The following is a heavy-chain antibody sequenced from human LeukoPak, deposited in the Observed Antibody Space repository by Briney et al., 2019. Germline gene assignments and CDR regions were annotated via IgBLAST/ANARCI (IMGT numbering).Heavy chain of an antibody. D-gene: IGHD3-10*01. J-gene: IGHJ6*02. V-gene: IGHV3-23*01. CDR1: GFMFGSYA. CDR3: AKDRAYFHYGLDV. CDR2: INVDGDTT. Sequence: GGSLRLSCAASGFMFGSYAMSWVRQTPGKGLECVSTINVDGDTTYYADSVNGRFTISRDNSKNTLYLQMNSLRAEDTAVYYCAKDRAYFHYGLDVWGQRTTVTAS.